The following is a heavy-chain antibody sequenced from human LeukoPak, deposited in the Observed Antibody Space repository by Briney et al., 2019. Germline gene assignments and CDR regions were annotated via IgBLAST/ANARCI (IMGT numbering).Heavy chain of an antibody. J-gene: IGHJ6*02. CDR3: AREGFGDYQYYGLDV. CDR2: IHYSGRT. D-gene: IGHD3-16*01. Sequence: PSETLSLTCTVSGGSVSSSSYYWSWIRQPPGKGLEWIGYIHYSGRTNYNPSLKSRVTISVDTSKNQFSPKLTSVTAADTALYYCAREGFGDYQYYGLDVWGQGTTVTVSS. CDR1: GGSVSSSSYY. V-gene: IGHV4-61*01.